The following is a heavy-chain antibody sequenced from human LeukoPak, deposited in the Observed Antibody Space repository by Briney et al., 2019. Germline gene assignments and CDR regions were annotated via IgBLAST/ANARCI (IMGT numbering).Heavy chain of an antibody. D-gene: IGHD1-1*01. V-gene: IGHV1-46*01. CDR2: INPSGGST. CDR3: ARERELERKPYYYYYYMDV. CDR1: GYTFTSYY. J-gene: IGHJ6*03. Sequence: ASVKVSCKASGYTFTSYYMHWVRQAPGQGLEWMGIINPSGGSTSYAQKFQGRVTMTRDTSTSTVYMELSSLRSEDTAVYYCARERELERKPYYYYYYMDVWGKGTTVTVSS.